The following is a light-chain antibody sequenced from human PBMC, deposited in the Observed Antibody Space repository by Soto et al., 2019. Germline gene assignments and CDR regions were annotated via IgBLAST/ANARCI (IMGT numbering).Light chain of an antibody. Sequence: DIQMTQSPSTLSASIGDRVTITCRASQTIGDWLAWYQQKPGKAPTLLIYRASNLESGVPSRCSGSGSGTEFTLTISSLQPDDFATYYCQQYNGYSRAFGQGTKVEIK. CDR2: RAS. J-gene: IGKJ1*01. V-gene: IGKV1-5*03. CDR3: QQYNGYSRA. CDR1: QTIGDW.